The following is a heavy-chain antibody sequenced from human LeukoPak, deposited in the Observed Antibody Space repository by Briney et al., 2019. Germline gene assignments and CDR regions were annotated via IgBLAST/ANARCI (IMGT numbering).Heavy chain of an antibody. CDR2: ISAYDGNT. J-gene: IGHJ4*02. V-gene: IGHV1-18*01. CDR3: ARDGVVTPYYLDY. D-gene: IGHD3-3*01. CDR1: GYTFTSYG. Sequence: ASVKVSCKASGYTFTSYGISWVRQAPGQGLEWMGWISAYDGNTNYAQKFQDRVTMTRDTSTSTVYMELRSLRSDDTAMYYCARDGVVTPYYLDYWGQGTLVTVSS.